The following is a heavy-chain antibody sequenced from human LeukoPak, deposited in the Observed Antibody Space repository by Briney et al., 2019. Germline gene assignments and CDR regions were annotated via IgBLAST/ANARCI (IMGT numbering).Heavy chain of an antibody. CDR1: GYTFSSYG. D-gene: IGHD1-26*01. CDR3: AREEEWELPTLDY. Sequence: GGSLRLSCAASGYTFSSYGMNWVRQAPGKGLEWVAVIWYDGSNKYYADSVKGRFTISRDNSKNTLYLQMNSLRAEDTAVYYCAREEEWELPTLDYWGQGTLVTVSS. CDR2: IWYDGSNK. J-gene: IGHJ4*02. V-gene: IGHV3-33*01.